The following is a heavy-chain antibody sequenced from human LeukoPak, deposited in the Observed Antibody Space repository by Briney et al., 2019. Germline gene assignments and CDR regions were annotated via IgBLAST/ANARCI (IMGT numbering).Heavy chain of an antibody. V-gene: IGHV3-7*01. Sequence: GGSLRLSCTASGFTFSSYWMSWVRQAPGKGLEWVANIKQDGSEKYYVGSVKGRFTISRDNAKNSLYLQMNSLRAEDTAVYYCARLGGSGSYYYYYYYMDVWGKGTTVTVSS. CDR3: ARLGGSGSYYYYYYYMDV. J-gene: IGHJ6*03. D-gene: IGHD3-10*01. CDR1: GFTFSSYW. CDR2: IKQDGSEK.